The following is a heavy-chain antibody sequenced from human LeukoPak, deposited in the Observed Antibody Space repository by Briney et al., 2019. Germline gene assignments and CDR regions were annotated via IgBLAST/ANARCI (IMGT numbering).Heavy chain of an antibody. Sequence: SETLSLTCTVSGDFISSSNYYWGWIRQPPGKGLEWIGSIYYSGSTYYNPSLKTRVTISVDTSKNQFSLNLSSVTAADTAVYYCARQPSYDFWSGSFLDYWGQGTLVTVSS. CDR3: ARQPSYDFWSGSFLDY. CDR2: IYYSGST. CDR1: GDFISSSNYY. J-gene: IGHJ4*02. V-gene: IGHV4-39*07. D-gene: IGHD3-3*01.